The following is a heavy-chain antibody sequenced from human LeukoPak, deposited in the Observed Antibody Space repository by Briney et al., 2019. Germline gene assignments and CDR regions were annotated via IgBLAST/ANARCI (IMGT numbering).Heavy chain of an antibody. CDR1: GFTFSSYG. CDR2: IWYDGSNK. Sequence: GGSLRLSCAASGFTFSSYGMHWVRQAPGKGLEWVAVIWYDGSNKYYADSVKGRFTISRDNSKNTLYLQMNSLRAEDTAVYYCARGRMGATTWIAYWGQGTLVTVSS. V-gene: IGHV3-33*01. J-gene: IGHJ4*02. D-gene: IGHD1-26*01. CDR3: ARGRMGATTWIAY.